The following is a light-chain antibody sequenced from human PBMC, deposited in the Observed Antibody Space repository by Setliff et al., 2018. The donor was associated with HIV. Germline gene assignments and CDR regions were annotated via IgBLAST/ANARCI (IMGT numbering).Light chain of an antibody. CDR2: EVS. CDR3: GTWDSSLCARSYV. CDR1: GGDVGKYDL. V-gene: IGLV2-23*02. Sequence: QSALTQPASVSGSPGQSITISCNGTGGDVGKYDLVSWYQQHPGRAPNLIIYEVSKRPSGISDRFSGSKSGDTASLTISGLQAEDEADYYCGTWDSSLCARSYVFGTGTKVTVL. J-gene: IGLJ1*01.